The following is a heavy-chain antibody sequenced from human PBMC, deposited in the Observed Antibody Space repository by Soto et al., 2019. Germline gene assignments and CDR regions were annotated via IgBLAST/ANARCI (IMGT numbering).Heavy chain of an antibody. V-gene: IGHV4-4*02. Sequence: SETLSLTCAVSGGSISSSNWWSWVRQPPGKGLEWIGEIYHSGSTNYNPSLKSRVTISVDKSKNQFSLKLSSVTAADTAVYYCAREKWVKISGTTGGIXYWGQGTLVTVSS. D-gene: IGHD1-7*01. CDR2: IYHSGST. CDR1: GGSISSSNW. J-gene: IGHJ4*02. CDR3: AREKWVKISGTTGGIXY.